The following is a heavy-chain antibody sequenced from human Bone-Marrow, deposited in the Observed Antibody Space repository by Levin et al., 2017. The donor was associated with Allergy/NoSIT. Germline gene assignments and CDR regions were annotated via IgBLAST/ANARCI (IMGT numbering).Heavy chain of an antibody. CDR2: ISGSGGST. Sequence: AGGSLRLSCAASGFTFSDFAMSWVRQTPGKGLEWVSGISGSGGSTDYADSVKRRFTISRDNSENTLFLHMDSLRAGDTAVYFCAGRSYQISVFHDYWGQGTVVTVSS. CDR1: GFTFSDFA. CDR3: AGRSYQISVFHDY. D-gene: IGHD5/OR15-5a*01. V-gene: IGHV3-23*01. J-gene: IGHJ4*02.